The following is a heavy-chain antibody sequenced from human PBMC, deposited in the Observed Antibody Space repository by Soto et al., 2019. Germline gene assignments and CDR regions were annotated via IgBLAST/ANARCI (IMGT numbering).Heavy chain of an antibody. Sequence: PGESLKISCKGSGYDFTDYWIGWVRQMPGKGLEYMGIIYPGDSETRYSPSFQGQVTISADKSISTAFLQLGSLKASDTAIYYCARQRYYYYDSSGYYSDYWGQGTLVTVSS. CDR2: IYPGDSET. D-gene: IGHD3-22*01. CDR1: GYDFTDYW. CDR3: ARQRYYYYDSSGYYSDY. J-gene: IGHJ4*02. V-gene: IGHV5-51*01.